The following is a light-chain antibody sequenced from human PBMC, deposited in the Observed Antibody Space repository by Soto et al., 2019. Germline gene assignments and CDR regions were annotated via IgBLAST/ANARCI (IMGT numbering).Light chain of an antibody. V-gene: IGLV3-21*02. CDR3: QVWDSSSDHYV. J-gene: IGLJ1*01. CDR2: DDS. Sequence: SYELTQPPSVSVAPGQTARITCGGNNIGSKSVHWYQQKPGQAPVLVVYDDSDRPSGIPEPFSGSNSGNTATLTISRVEAGDEAHYYCQVWDSSSDHYVFGTGTKVTVL. CDR1: NIGSKS.